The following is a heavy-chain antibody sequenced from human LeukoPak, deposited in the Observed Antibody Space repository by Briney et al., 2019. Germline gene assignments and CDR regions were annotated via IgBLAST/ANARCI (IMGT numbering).Heavy chain of an antibody. D-gene: IGHD4-17*01. Sequence: GGSLRLSCAISGFTAGGYAMNWVRQAPGKGLEWVSSISWSGSYIYYSDSVRGRFTIARDNAKSSVYLQMDSLRAEDTAVYYCAKDAQYGDEYFDYWGQGTLVTVSS. J-gene: IGHJ4*02. CDR1: GFTAGGYA. V-gene: IGHV3-21*01. CDR2: ISWSGSYI. CDR3: AKDAQYGDEYFDY.